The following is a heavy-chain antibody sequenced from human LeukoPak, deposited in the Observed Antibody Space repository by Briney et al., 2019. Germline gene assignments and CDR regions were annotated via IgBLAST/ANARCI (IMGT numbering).Heavy chain of an antibody. D-gene: IGHD4-23*01. Sequence: GESLKISCKGSGYSFTNYWIAWVRQMPGKGLEWMGIIYPGDSDTRYSPSFQGQVTISADKSINTACLQWSSLKASDTAMYYCARLTTVVTHIDYWGQGTLVTVSS. CDR2: IYPGDSDT. CDR1: GYSFTNYW. CDR3: ARLTTVVTHIDY. J-gene: IGHJ4*02. V-gene: IGHV5-51*01.